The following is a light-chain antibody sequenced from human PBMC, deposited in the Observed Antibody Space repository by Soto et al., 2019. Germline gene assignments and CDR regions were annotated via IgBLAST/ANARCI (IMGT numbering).Light chain of an antibody. Sequence: EIVLTQSPATLSLSPGDRATLSCRASQSVDRYLAWYQEKPGQAPRLLIYDTSDRATGIPDRFSGSGSGTDFTPTISSLEPEDFAVYYCQQGSNWYTFGQGTKLEIK. CDR1: QSVDRY. CDR3: QQGSNWYT. V-gene: IGKV3-11*01. J-gene: IGKJ2*01. CDR2: DTS.